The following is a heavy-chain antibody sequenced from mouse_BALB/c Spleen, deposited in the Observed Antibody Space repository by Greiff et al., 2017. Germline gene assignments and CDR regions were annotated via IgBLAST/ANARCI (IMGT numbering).Heavy chain of an antibody. D-gene: IGHD4-1*01. Sequence: EVMLVESGGGLVKPGGSLKLSCAASGFTFSSYAMSWVRQTPEKRLEWVASISSGSSTIYYADTVKGRFTISRDIPKNTLFLQMTSLRSEDTAMYYCARSLGRWMDYWGQGTSVTVSS. J-gene: IGHJ4*01. V-gene: IGHV5-17*02. CDR3: ARSLGRWMDY. CDR2: ISSGSSTI. CDR1: GFTFSSYA.